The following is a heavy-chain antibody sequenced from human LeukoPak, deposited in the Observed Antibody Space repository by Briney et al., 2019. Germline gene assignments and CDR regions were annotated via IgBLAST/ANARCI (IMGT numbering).Heavy chain of an antibody. CDR1: GFTFNCFS. CDR3: AREPEYSSSYYFDY. CDR2: ISSSSSYI. Sequence: PGGSLRLSCAASGFTFNCFSMKWVPPAPGKGRVWVPYISSSSSYIYYADSVKRRFTLSRDNAKNSLYLQMNSLRAEDTAVYYCAREPEYSSSYYFDYWGQGTLVTVSS. D-gene: IGHD6-6*01. V-gene: IGHV3-21*05. J-gene: IGHJ4*02.